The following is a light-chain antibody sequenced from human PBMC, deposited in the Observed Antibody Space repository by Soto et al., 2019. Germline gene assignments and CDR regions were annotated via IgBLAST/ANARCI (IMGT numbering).Light chain of an antibody. CDR1: ESVTDD. V-gene: IGKV3-11*01. J-gene: IGKJ1*01. Sequence: PGERGNRSRLASESVTDDLAWYQQKPGQAPRLLVYDVSNRAAGIPTRFSGGGSGTDFTLTISNVEPEDFAVYYCQQRSDWPWTFGQGTKVDIK. CDR3: QQRSDWPWT. CDR2: DVS.